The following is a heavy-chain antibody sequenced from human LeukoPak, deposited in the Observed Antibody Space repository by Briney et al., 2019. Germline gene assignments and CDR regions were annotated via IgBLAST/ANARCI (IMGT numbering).Heavy chain of an antibody. CDR3: ARGPIVEATTDIPFDY. CDR1: GGSFSGYY. D-gene: IGHD1-26*01. Sequence: SETLSLTCAVYGGSFSGYYWSWIRQPPGKGLEWIGEINHSGSTNYNPSLKSRVTISVDTSKNQFSLKLSSVTAADTAVYYCARGPIVEATTDIPFDYWGQGTLVTVSS. V-gene: IGHV4-34*01. J-gene: IGHJ4*02. CDR2: INHSGST.